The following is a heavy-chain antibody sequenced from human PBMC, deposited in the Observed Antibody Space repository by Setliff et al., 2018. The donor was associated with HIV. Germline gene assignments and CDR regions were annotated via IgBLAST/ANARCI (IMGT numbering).Heavy chain of an antibody. Sequence: ASVKVSCKTSGGTFNTYPIAWVRQAPGQGLEWMGGIAPNLRMPNYIQKFKGRLTITADESTSTVYMELTNLGSEDTAMYYCAREKSPVLEYFDWLKPRHVFDVWGQGTVVTVSS. CDR2: IAPNLRMP. CDR1: GGTFNTYP. V-gene: IGHV1-69*10. D-gene: IGHD3-9*01. J-gene: IGHJ3*01. CDR3: AREKSPVLEYFDWLKPRHVFDV.